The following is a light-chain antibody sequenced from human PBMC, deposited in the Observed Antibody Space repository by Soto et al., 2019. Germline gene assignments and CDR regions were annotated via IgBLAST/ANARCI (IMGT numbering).Light chain of an antibody. V-gene: IGKV1-6*02. Sequence: IQMTQSPSSLSASVRDRVTITCRASQDIGNDLGWYQQKPGKAPNLLIYAASSLRSGVPSRFSGSGSGTHFTLTINSLQAEDSTTYYCQQLKTYPFTFGTGTKVD. CDR1: QDIGND. CDR3: QQLKTYPFT. CDR2: AAS. J-gene: IGKJ3*01.